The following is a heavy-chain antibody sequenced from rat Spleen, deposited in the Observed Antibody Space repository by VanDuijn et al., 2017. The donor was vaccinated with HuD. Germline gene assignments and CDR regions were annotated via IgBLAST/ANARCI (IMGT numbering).Heavy chain of an antibody. V-gene: IGHV5-29*01. CDR2: ISYDGSST. D-gene: IGHD1-4*01. CDR3: ARHRPGFDY. CDR1: GFTFSDYY. J-gene: IGHJ2*01. Sequence: EVQLVESDGGLVQPGRSLKLSCAASGFTFSDYYMAWVRQAPTKGLEWVATISYDGSSTYYRDSVKGRFTISRDNAKSTLYLQMDSLRSEDTATYYCARHRPGFDYWGQGVMVTVSS.